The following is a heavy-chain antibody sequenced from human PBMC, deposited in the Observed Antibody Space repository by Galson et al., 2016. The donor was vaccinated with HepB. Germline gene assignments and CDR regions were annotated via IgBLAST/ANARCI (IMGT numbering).Heavy chain of an antibody. D-gene: IGHD2-15*01. V-gene: IGHV3-33*06. J-gene: IGHJ3*02. Sequence: SLRLSCAASGFTFSSYGIHWVRQAPGKGLEWVALIWYDGTNEYYADSVKGRITISRDNFKNTLYLQMNSLRAEDTAVYYCAKDIGYCSGGTCPNDAFDIWGQGTMFTVSS. CDR2: IWYDGTNE. CDR3: AKDIGYCSGGTCPNDAFDI. CDR1: GFTFSSYG.